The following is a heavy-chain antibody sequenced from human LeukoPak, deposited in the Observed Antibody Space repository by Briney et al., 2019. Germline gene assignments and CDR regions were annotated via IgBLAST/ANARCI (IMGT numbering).Heavy chain of an antibody. CDR3: AREDTATVFDY. V-gene: IGHV3-7*01. D-gene: IGHD5-18*01. J-gene: IGHJ4*02. CDR1: GFTFSSYW. CDR2: IKKDGSEK. Sequence: GGSLRLSCAASGFTFSSYWMSWVRQAPGKGLEWVANIKKDGSEKKYADSVKGRFTISRDNADNLLFLQMNSLRAEDTAVYYCAREDTATVFDYWGQGTLVTVSS.